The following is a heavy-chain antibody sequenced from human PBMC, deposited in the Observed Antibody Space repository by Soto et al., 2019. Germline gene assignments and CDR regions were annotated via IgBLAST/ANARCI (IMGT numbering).Heavy chain of an antibody. CDR3: ARDRRDSGSYYVYYYYYHRMDV. CDR1: GGSVSGYY. Sequence: QVQLQQWGAGLLKPSETLSLTCAVYGGSVSGYYWSWIRQPPGKGLEWIGEINHSGSTNYNPSLKSRVTISVDTSKNQFSLKLSSVTAADTAVYYCARDRRDSGSYYVYYYYYHRMDVWGQGTTVTVSS. V-gene: IGHV4-34*01. D-gene: IGHD1-26*01. J-gene: IGHJ6*02. CDR2: INHSGST.